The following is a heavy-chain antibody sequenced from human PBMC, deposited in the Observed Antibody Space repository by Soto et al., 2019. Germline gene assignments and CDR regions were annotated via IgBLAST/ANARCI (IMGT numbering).Heavy chain of an antibody. V-gene: IGHV1-69*06. D-gene: IGHD3-16*02. Sequence: QVQLVQSGAEVKKPGSSVKVSCKASGGTFSSYAISWVRQAPGQGLEWMGGIIPIFGTANYAQKFQGRVTLTADKSTSTAYVELSSLGTEDRAVNYCARVRGLAYDYVWGSYRSRWFATWGQRTLVTVSS. J-gene: IGHJ5*02. CDR1: GGTFSSYA. CDR3: ARVRGLAYDYVWGSYRSRWFAT. CDR2: IIPIFGTA.